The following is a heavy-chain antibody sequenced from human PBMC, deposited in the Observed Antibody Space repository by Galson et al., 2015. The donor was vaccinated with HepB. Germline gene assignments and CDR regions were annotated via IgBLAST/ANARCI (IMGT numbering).Heavy chain of an antibody. V-gene: IGHV1-58*01. J-gene: IGHJ6*02. CDR2: IVVGSGNT. CDR1: GFTFTSSA. Sequence: SVKVSCKASGFTFTSSAVQWVRQARGQRLEWIGWIVVGSGNTNYAQKFQERVTITRDMSTSTAYMELSSLRSEDTAVYYCAADPADGGTYYYGMDVWGQGTTVTVSS. D-gene: IGHD1-26*01. CDR3: AADPADGGTYYYGMDV.